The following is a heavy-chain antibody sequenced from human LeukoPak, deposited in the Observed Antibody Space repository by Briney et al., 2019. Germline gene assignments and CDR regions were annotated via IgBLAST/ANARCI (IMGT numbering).Heavy chain of an antibody. CDR2: IGTAGDT. D-gene: IGHD5-18*01. V-gene: IGHV3-13*01. CDR1: GFTFSSYD. J-gene: IGHJ4*02. Sequence: PGGSLRLSCAASGFTFSSYDMPWVRQATGKGLEWVSAIGTAGDTYYPGSVKGRFTISRENAKNSLYLQMNSLRAGDTAVYYCARGEYSYGNRRALVDYWGQGTLVTVSS. CDR3: ARGEYSYGNRRALVDY.